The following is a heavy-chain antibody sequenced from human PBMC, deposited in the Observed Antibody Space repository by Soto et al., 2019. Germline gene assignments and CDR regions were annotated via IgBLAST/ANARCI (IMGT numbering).Heavy chain of an antibody. Sequence: LRLSCAASGFSFRNYAMSWVRQAPGKGLEWISTLTGSSSNTYYADSVKGRFAISRDNSRNTLYLQMHSLTAEDTAVYYCANGRATYGLLTHDYWGQGTLVTVSS. CDR3: ANGRATYGLLTHDY. D-gene: IGHD3-9*01. CDR2: LTGSSSNT. V-gene: IGHV3-23*01. CDR1: GFSFRNYA. J-gene: IGHJ4*02.